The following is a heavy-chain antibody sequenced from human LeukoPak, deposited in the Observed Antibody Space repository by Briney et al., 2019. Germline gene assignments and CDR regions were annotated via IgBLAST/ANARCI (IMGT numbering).Heavy chain of an antibody. D-gene: IGHD3-22*01. CDR2: INHSGSA. J-gene: IGHJ4*02. Sequence: SETLSLTCAVYGGSFSGYYWSWIRQPPGKGLEWIGEINHSGSANYNPSLKSRVTISVDTSKNQFSLKLSSVTAADTAVYYCARLGGYYDGSGYRDLYYFDYWGQGTLVTVSS. CDR1: GGSFSGYY. CDR3: ARLGGYYDGSGYRDLYYFDY. V-gene: IGHV4-34*01.